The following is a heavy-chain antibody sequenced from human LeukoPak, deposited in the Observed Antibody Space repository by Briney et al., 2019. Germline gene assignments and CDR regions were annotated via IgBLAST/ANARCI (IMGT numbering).Heavy chain of an antibody. CDR2: IRYDGSNK. Sequence: GGSLRLSCAASGFTFSSYGMHWVRQAPGKGLEWVAFIRYDGSNKYYADSVKGRFTISRDNSKNTLYLQMNSLRAEDTAVYYCAKGVAVADDLDYWGQGTLVTVSS. CDR3: AKGVAVADDLDY. J-gene: IGHJ4*02. CDR1: GFTFSSYG. V-gene: IGHV3-30*02. D-gene: IGHD6-19*01.